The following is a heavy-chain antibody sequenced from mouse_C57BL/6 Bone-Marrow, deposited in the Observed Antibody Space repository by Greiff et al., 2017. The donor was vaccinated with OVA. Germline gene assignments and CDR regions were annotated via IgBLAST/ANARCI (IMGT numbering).Heavy chain of an antibody. J-gene: IGHJ1*03. CDR2: IWTGGGT. CDR1: GFSLTSYA. D-gene: IGHD5-2*01. CDR3: ARMEYSHHV. V-gene: IGHV2-9-1*01. Sequence: VQGVESGPGLVAPSQSLSITCTVSGFSLTSYAISWVRQPPGKGLEWLGVIWTGGGTNNNSALKSRLSISKDNSKSQVFLNRNRLQTDDTARYYSARMEYSHHVWGTGTTVTVSS.